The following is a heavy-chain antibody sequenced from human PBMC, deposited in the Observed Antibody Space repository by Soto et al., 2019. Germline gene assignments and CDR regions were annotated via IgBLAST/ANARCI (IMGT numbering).Heavy chain of an antibody. Sequence: ASVKVSCKASGYTFTRYYMHWVRQAPGQGLEWMGIINPSGGSTSYAQKFQGRVTMTRDTSTSTVYMKLSSLRSEDTAVYYCARESMSAREVDPYWGQGTLVTVSS. J-gene: IGHJ4*02. V-gene: IGHV1-46*01. CDR3: ARESMSAREVDPY. D-gene: IGHD1-26*01. CDR2: INPSGGST. CDR1: GYTFTRYY.